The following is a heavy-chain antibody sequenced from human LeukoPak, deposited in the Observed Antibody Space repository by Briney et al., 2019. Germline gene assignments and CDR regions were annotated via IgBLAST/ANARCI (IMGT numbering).Heavy chain of an antibody. D-gene: IGHD4-23*01. CDR2: IRSKAYGGTT. J-gene: IGHJ4*02. Sequence: PGGSLRLSCTASGFTFGDYAMSWVRQAPGKGLEWVGFIRSKAYGGTTEYAASVKGRFTISRDVSKSIAYLQMNSLKTEDTAVYYCTRAVSTVVSPDYWGQGTLVTVSS. CDR1: GFTFGDYA. V-gene: IGHV3-49*04. CDR3: TRAVSTVVSPDY.